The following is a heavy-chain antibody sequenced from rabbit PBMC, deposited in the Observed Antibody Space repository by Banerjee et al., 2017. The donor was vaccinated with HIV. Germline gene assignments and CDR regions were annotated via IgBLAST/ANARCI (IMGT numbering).Heavy chain of an antibody. V-gene: IGHV1S40*01. Sequence: QSLEESGGDLVKPGASLTLTCTASGFSFSNGYYMCWVRQAPGKGLEWIGCIYTGSGTTYYASWAKGRFTISKTSSTTVTLQMTSLTAADTATYFCARDDGGSSYIYYLWGPGTLVTVS. CDR2: IYTGSGTT. D-gene: IGHD8-1*01. CDR1: GFSFSNGYY. CDR3: ARDDGGSSYIYYL. J-gene: IGHJ4*01.